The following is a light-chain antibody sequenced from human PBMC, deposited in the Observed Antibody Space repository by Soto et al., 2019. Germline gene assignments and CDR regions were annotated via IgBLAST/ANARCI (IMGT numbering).Light chain of an antibody. CDR3: QQRSNWPPWT. J-gene: IGKJ1*01. CDR2: GAS. V-gene: IGKV3D-20*02. CDR1: QSVSSSY. Sequence: EIVLSQSPGTLSLSPGERATLSCRAIQSVSSSYLAWYQQKPGQAPRPLIYGASSRATGIPDRFSGSGSGTDFTLTISRLEPEDFAVYYCQQRSNWPPWTFGQGTKVDIK.